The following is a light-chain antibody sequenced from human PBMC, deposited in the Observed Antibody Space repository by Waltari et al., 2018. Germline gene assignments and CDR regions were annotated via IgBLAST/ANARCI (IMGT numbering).Light chain of an antibody. J-gene: IGKJ4*01. CDR3: QQYYTSPLT. V-gene: IGKV4-1*01. CDR1: ESLLYTSNNQNF. Sequence: DIVMTQSPESLAVSLGERATITCRSIESLLYTSNNQNFLAWYQRKAGQPPKLLFYGASVRESGVPDRFRASGSGTDFILSISSLQAEDVAVYYCQQYYTSPLTFGGGTKVEIK. CDR2: GAS.